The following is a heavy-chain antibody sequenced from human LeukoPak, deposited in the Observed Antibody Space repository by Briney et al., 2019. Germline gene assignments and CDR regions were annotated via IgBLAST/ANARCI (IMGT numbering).Heavy chain of an antibody. D-gene: IGHD6-19*01. J-gene: IGHJ4*02. CDR3: VRNLAVAGTCFDS. CDR2: IKQDGSDR. V-gene: IGHV3-7*03. Sequence: GGSMRLACAASGFTFRNYWMSWVRQAPGTGLEWVANIKQDGSDRNYVTSVRGRFTISRDNAESSLFLQMNSLRAEDTAVYYCVRNLAVAGTCFDSWGQGTLVTVSS. CDR1: GFTFRNYW.